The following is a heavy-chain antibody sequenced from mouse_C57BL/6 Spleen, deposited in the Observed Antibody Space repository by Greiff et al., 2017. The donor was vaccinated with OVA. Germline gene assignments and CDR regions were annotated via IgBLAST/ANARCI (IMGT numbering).Heavy chain of an antibody. V-gene: IGHV5-17*01. CDR3: ARPVYYGNYGFAY. J-gene: IGHJ3*01. CDR2: ISSGSSNI. Sequence: EVHLVESGGGLVKPGGSLKLSCAASGFTFSDYGMHWVRQAPEKGLEWVAYISSGSSNINYADTVKGRLPIARDNAKNTLFLQMTDLRSKDTAMYYCARPVYYGNYGFAYWGQGTLVTVSA. D-gene: IGHD2-1*01. CDR1: GFTFSDYG.